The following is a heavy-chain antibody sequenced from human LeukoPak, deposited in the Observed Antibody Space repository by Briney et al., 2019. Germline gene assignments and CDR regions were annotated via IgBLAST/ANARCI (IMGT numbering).Heavy chain of an antibody. J-gene: IGHJ5*02. CDR1: GFTFSSYW. CDR2: INSDGSST. V-gene: IGHV3-74*01. Sequence: GTSLRLSCAASGFTFSSYWMHWVRQAPGKGLVWVSRINSDGSSTSYADSVKGRFTISRDNAKNTLYLQMNSLRAEDTAVYYCASPTGVIAAAGSANWFDPWGQGTLVTVSS. D-gene: IGHD6-13*01. CDR3: ASPTGVIAAAGSANWFDP.